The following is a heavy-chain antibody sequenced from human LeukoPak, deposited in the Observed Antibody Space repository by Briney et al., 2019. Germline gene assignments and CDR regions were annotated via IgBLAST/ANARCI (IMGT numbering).Heavy chain of an antibody. Sequence: GGSLRLSCTASGFTFSYYWINWVRQAPGKGLEWVSSISSSSSYIYYADSVKGRFTISRDNAKNSLYLQMNSLRAEDTAVYYCARRNDFWFDPWGQGTLVTVSS. CDR3: ARRNDFWFDP. CDR1: GFTFSYYW. D-gene: IGHD3-3*01. J-gene: IGHJ5*02. V-gene: IGHV3-21*01. CDR2: ISSSSSYI.